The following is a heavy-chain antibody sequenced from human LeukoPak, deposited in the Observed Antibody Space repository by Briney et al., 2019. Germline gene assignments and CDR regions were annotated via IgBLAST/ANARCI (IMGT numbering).Heavy chain of an antibody. CDR2: IISDGSNT. CDR1: GFTFSSYW. J-gene: IGHJ4*02. V-gene: IGHV3-74*01. CDR3: VRNSYDSSGYYDY. Sequence: AGGSLRLFCAASGFTFSSYWMHWVRQAPGKGLVWVSRIISDGSNTTYADSVKGRFTISRDNAKNTLYLQMSSLRAEDTAVYYCVRNSYDSSGYYDYWGQGTLVTVSS. D-gene: IGHD3-22*01.